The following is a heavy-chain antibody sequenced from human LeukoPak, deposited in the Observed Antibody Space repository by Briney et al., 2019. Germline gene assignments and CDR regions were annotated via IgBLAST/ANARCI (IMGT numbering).Heavy chain of an antibody. D-gene: IGHD2-2*01. CDR2: INQDGSEQ. CDR1: GFTFSSHW. J-gene: IGHJ4*02. CDR3: ARVGYCSTTSCYWRAFDY. Sequence: GGSLRLSCAASGFTFSSHWMSWVRQAPGKGLEWVANINQDGSEQYYVDSVKGRFTISRDNAKNSLYLQMNSLRAEDTAVYYCARVGYCSTTSCYWRAFDYWGQGTLVTVSS. V-gene: IGHV3-7*01.